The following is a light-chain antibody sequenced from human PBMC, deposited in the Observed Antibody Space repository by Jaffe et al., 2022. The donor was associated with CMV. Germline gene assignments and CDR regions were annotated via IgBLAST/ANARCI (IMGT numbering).Light chain of an antibody. CDR3: QQYNSYSRT. CDR1: QSISSW. V-gene: IGKV1-5*03. J-gene: IGKJ1*01. Sequence: DIQMTQSPSTLSASVGDRVTITCRASQSISSWLAWYQQKPGKAPKLLIYKASGLESGVPSRFSGSGSGTEFTLTISSLQPDDFATYYCQQYNSYSRTFGQGTEVEIK. CDR2: KAS.